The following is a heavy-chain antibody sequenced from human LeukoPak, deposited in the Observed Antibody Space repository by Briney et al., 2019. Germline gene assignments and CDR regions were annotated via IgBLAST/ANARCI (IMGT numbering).Heavy chain of an antibody. CDR1: VGSISSGSYY. V-gene: IGHV4-61*02. Sequence: SETLSLTCTVSVGSISSGSYYWSWIRQPAGKGLEWIGRIYTSGSTNYNPSLKSRVTISVDTSKNQFSLKLSSVTAADTAVYYCARDGYYGSGSYLDYWGQGTLVTISS. CDR3: ARDGYYGSGSYLDY. CDR2: IYTSGST. J-gene: IGHJ4*02. D-gene: IGHD3-10*01.